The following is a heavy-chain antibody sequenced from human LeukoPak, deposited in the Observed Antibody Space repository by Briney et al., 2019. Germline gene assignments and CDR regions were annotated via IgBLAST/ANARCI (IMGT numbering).Heavy chain of an antibody. CDR1: GGSISSYY. D-gene: IGHD1-26*01. J-gene: IGHJ4*02. Sequence: SETLSLTCTVSGGSISSYYWSWIRQPPGKGLEWIGYIYYSGSTNYNPSLKSRVTISLDKSKNQFSLKLSSVTAADTAVYYCARVESSGSYLFDYWGQGTLVTVSS. CDR3: ARVESSGSYLFDY. V-gene: IGHV4-59*01. CDR2: IYYSGST.